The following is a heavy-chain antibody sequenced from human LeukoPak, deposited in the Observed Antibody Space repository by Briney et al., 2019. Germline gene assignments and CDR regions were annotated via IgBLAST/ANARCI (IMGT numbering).Heavy chain of an antibody. D-gene: IGHD1-1*01. CDR2: INDSGTT. CDR3: ARGLDLEGLDY. Sequence: SETLSLTCAVYGGSFTDYNWTWLRQSPENGLEWIGEINDSGTTHYNPSLKSRVTISVDTAKHQFSLRMRSLTAADTAVYYCARGLDLEGLDYWGQGTLVTVSS. J-gene: IGHJ4*02. CDR1: GGSFTDYN. V-gene: IGHV4-34*01.